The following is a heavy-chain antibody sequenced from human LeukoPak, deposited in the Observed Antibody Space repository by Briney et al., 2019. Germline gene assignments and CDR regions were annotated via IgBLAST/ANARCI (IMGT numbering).Heavy chain of an antibody. J-gene: IGHJ4*02. Sequence: GRSLRLSCAASGFTFDDYAMHWVRQAPGKGLEWVSGISWNSGSIGYADSVKGRFTISRDNAKNSLYLQMNSLKTEDTAVYYCTRTSGSGWHLGVYFFDYWGRGTLVTVSS. D-gene: IGHD6-19*01. CDR3: TRTSGSGWHLGVYFFDY. CDR1: GFTFDDYA. CDR2: ISWNSGSI. V-gene: IGHV3-9*01.